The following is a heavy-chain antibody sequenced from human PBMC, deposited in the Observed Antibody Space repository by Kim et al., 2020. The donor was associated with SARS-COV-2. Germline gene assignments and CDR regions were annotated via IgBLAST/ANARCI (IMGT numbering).Heavy chain of an antibody. V-gene: IGHV4-39*01. CDR3: ASGYNYAYSLDY. J-gene: IGHJ4*02. CDR1: GGSISSSTYS. D-gene: IGHD5-18*01. Sequence: SETLSLTCTVSGGSISSSTYSWGWIRQPPGKGLEWIGSIYYSGITYYNPSLKSRVTISVDTSKNQFSLKLSSVTAADTAVYYCASGYNYAYSLDYWGQGTLVTVSS. CDR2: IYYSGIT.